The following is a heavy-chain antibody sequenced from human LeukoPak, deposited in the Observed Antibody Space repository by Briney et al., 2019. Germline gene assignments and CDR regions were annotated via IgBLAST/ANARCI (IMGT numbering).Heavy chain of an antibody. CDR3: AKPHSSGWYLSVVVGFDY. CDR2: ISWNSGSI. V-gene: IGHV3-9*01. CDR1: GFTFDDYA. D-gene: IGHD6-19*01. J-gene: IGHJ4*02. Sequence: PGGSLRLSCAASGFTFDDYAMHWVRQAPGKGLEWVSGISWNSGSIGYADSVKGRFTISRDNAKNSLYLQMNSLRAEDTAVYYCAKPHSSGWYLSVVVGFDYWGQGTLVTVSS.